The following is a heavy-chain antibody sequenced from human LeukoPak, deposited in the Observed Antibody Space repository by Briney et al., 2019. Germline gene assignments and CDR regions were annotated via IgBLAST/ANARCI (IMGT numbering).Heavy chain of an antibody. CDR2: INPNSGGT. Sequence: GASVKVSCKASGYTFTGYYMHWVRQAPGQGLEWMGWINPNSGGTNYAQKFQGRVTTTRDTSISTAYMELSRLRSDDTAVYYCARKVPAGMRGWFDPWGHGTLATVSS. CDR1: GYTFTGYY. J-gene: IGHJ5*02. D-gene: IGHD2-2*01. CDR3: ARKVPAGMRGWFDP. V-gene: IGHV1-2*02.